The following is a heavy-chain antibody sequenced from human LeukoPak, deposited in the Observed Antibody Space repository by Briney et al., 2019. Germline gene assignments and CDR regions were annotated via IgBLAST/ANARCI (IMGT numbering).Heavy chain of an antibody. CDR1: GGCISNYY. D-gene: IGHD1-14*01. J-gene: IGHJ4*02. CDR2: IYYSGST. V-gene: IGHV4-59*01. CDR3: ARAQPSRPTPLGY. Sequence: SETLSLTCTVSGGCISNYYWSWIRQPPGKALEWIGYIYYSGSTNYNPSLKSRVTISVDTSKNQFSLKLSSVTAADTAVYHCARAQPSRPTPLGYWGQGTLVTVSS.